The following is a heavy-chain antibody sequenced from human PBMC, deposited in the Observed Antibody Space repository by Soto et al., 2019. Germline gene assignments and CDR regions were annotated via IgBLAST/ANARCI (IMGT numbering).Heavy chain of an antibody. V-gene: IGHV3-33*01. CDR2: IYYDGSGS. J-gene: IGHJ4*02. CDR1: GFTFRDYG. Sequence: QVHLVESGGGVVQPGGSLRLSCEASGFTFRDYGFHWVRQAPGKGLEWVAVIYYDGSGSDYEDSVRGRFIFSRDISTNTLYLQMNSLRAEDTAVYYCVRDDCSGGTCYGGYWGQGTQVTVSS. CDR3: VRDDCSGGTCYGGY. D-gene: IGHD2-15*01.